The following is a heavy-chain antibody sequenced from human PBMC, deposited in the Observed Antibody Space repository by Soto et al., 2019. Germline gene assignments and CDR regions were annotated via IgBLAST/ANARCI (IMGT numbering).Heavy chain of an antibody. V-gene: IGHV3-30-3*01. J-gene: IGHJ4*02. CDR3: ARGRQPFFFDY. CDR2: ISYDGSNK. CDR1: GFTFSSYA. Sequence: QVQLVESGGGVVQPGRSLRLSCAASGFTFSSYAMRWVRQAPGKGLEWVAVISYDGSNKYYADSVKGRFTISRDNSKNTLYLQMNSLRAEDTAVYYCARGRQPFFFDYWGQGTLVTVSS. D-gene: IGHD3-3*01.